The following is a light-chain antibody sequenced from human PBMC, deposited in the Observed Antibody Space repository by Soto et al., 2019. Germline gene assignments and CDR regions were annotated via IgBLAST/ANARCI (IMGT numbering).Light chain of an antibody. J-gene: IGKJ1*01. CDR3: KQYTNWPPT. Sequence: EIVLTQSPGTLSLSPGERATLSCRASQSVGSSLAWYQQKPGQAPRLLIYGASIRATGVPARFSGSGSGTEFTLTRSSLQSEHVALYCCKQYTNWPPTVGQGTKVDIK. CDR1: QSVGSS. CDR2: GAS. V-gene: IGKV3-15*01.